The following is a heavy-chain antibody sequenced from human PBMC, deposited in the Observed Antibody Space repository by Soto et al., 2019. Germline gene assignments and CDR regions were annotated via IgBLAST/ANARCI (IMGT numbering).Heavy chain of an antibody. CDR3: ARIGVVPAAGRDAFDI. D-gene: IGHD2-2*01. Sequence: ASVKVSCKASGYTFTGYYMHWVRQAPGQGLEWMGWINPNSGGTNYAQKFQGWVTMTRDTSISTAYMELSRLRSDDTAVYYCARIGVVPAAGRDAFDIWGQGTMVTVSS. CDR1: GYTFTGYY. V-gene: IGHV1-2*04. CDR2: INPNSGGT. J-gene: IGHJ3*02.